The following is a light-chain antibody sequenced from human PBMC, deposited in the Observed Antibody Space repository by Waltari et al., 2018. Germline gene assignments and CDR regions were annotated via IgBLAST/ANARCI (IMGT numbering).Light chain of an antibody. CDR1: QSISTW. V-gene: IGKV1-5*03. CDR3: QQHDNLPPT. CDR2: EAS. Sequence: DIQMTQSPSTLSASVGDRVTITCRASQSISTWLAWYQQKPGTAPKLLSYEASTLQTGVPSRVSGTGSGTDFTLTISSLQPDDFATYYCQQHDNLPPTFGQGTKVEIK. J-gene: IGKJ1*01.